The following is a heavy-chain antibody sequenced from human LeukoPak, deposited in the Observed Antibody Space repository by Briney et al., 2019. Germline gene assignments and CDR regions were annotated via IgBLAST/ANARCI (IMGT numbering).Heavy chain of an antibody. CDR1: GFTVSSKY. CDR3: AKQLGYCSDGSCYFPY. Sequence: PGGSLRLSCVVSGFTVSSKYMTWVRQAPGKGLEWVSVFYSSGTTNYADSVKGRFIISRDNSKNTLYLQMNSLRAEDTAVYYCAKQLGYCSDGSCYFPYWGQGTLVTVSS. CDR2: FYSSGTT. D-gene: IGHD2-15*01. V-gene: IGHV3-53*01. J-gene: IGHJ4*02.